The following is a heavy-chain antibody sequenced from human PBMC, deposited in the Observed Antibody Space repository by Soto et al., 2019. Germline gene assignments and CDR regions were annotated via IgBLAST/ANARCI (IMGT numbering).Heavy chain of an antibody. Sequence: EVQLVQSGAEVKKPGESLKISCKGSGYNFTNYWIAWVRQMPGKGLEWMGNIYPADSDTRYSPSFQGQVTISVDKSINTAYLQWSSLKISDSAMYYCARQSVDCSGARCYKVGFESWGQGTLVTVSS. CDR3: ARQSVDCSGARCYKVGFES. CDR2: IYPADSDT. D-gene: IGHD2-15*01. V-gene: IGHV5-51*03. J-gene: IGHJ4*02. CDR1: GYNFTNYW.